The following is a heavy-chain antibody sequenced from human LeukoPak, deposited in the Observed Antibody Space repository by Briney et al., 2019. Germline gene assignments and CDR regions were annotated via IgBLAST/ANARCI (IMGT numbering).Heavy chain of an antibody. V-gene: IGHV3-21*01. CDR1: GFTFSSYG. D-gene: IGHD6-6*01. CDR2: ISSSSSYI. J-gene: IGHJ4*02. CDR3: ARESSSSSGYYFDY. Sequence: GGSLRLSCAASGFTFSSYGMHWVRQAPGKGLEWVSSISSSSSYIYYADSVKGRFTISRDNAKNSLYLQMNSLRAEDTAVYYCARESSSSSGYYFDYWGQGTLVTVSS.